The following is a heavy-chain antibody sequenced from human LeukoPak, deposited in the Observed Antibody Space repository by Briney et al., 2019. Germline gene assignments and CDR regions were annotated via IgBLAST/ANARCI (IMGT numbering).Heavy chain of an antibody. Sequence: PGGSLRLSCAVTGFTVSSNYMSWVRQAPGKGLEWVSVIYSDGSTYYADSVKGRFTISRDNSKNTVYFQMNGLRAEDTAVYYCAKVPTAMVTNYWGQGTLVTVSS. D-gene: IGHD5-18*01. CDR1: GFTVSSNY. CDR3: AKVPTAMVTNY. CDR2: IYSDGST. V-gene: IGHV3-66*01. J-gene: IGHJ4*02.